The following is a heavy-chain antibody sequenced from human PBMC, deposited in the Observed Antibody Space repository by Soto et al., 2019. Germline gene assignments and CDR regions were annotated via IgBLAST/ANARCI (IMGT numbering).Heavy chain of an antibody. CDR3: ARGGSGVAYYYYYYYMDV. Sequence: ASVKVSCKASGYTFTSYDINWVRQATGQGLEWMGWMNPNSGNTGYAQKFQGRVTMTRNTSISTAYMELSSLRSEDTAVYYCARGGSGVAYYYYYYYMDVWGKGTTVTVSS. J-gene: IGHJ6*03. V-gene: IGHV1-8*01. CDR2: MNPNSGNT. D-gene: IGHD2-15*01. CDR1: GYTFTSYD.